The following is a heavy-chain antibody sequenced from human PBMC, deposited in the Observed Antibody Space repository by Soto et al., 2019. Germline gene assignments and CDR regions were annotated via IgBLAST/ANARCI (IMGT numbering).Heavy chain of an antibody. CDR2: IHTGGST. CDR3: ARDIYSGSYFFDY. D-gene: IGHD5-12*01. Sequence: GGSLILSCAASGLTVTNNYMCWVRQPPGKGLEWVSVIHTGGSTYYADSVKGRFTISRDNSKNTLFLQMNSLRAEDTAVYYCARDIYSGSYFFDYWGQGTLVTVSS. V-gene: IGHV3-53*01. J-gene: IGHJ4*02. CDR1: GLTVTNNY.